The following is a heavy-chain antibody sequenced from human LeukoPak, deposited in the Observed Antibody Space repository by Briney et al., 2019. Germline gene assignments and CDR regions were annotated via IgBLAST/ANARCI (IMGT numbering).Heavy chain of an antibody. J-gene: IGHJ4*02. V-gene: IGHV4-59*01. Sequence: SETLSLTCTVSGGSISGYYWSWIRQPPGKGLEWIGYIYYSGSTNYNPSLKSRVTISVDTSKNQFSLKLSSVTAADTAVYYCARSKDILTGYCFDYWGQGTLVTVSS. CDR2: IYYSGST. CDR1: GGSISGYY. CDR3: ARSKDILTGYCFDY. D-gene: IGHD3-9*01.